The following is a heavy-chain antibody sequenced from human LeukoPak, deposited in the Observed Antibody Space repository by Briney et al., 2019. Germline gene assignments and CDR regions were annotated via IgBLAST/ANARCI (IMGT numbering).Heavy chain of an antibody. CDR3: AKGRAAAQDSSGYYYR. D-gene: IGHD3-22*01. V-gene: IGHV3-23*01. J-gene: IGHJ5*02. CDR2: ISGSGGST. CDR1: GFTFSSYA. Sequence: PGGSLRLSCAASGFTFSSYAMSWVRQAPGKGLEWVSAISGSGGSTYYADSVKGRFTISRDNSKNTLYLQMNSLRAEDTAVYYCAKGRAAAQDSSGYYYRWGQGTLVTVSS.